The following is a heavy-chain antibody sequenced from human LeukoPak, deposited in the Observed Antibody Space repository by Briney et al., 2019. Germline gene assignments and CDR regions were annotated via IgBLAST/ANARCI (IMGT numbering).Heavy chain of an antibody. D-gene: IGHD3-10*01. Sequence: SVKVSCKASGGTFSSYAISWVRQAPGQGLEWMGGIIPIFGTANYAQKFQGRVTITADKSTSTAYMELSSLRSEDTAVYYCVRGPRGYYYYGMDVWGKGTTVTVSS. CDR3: VRGPRGYYYYGMDV. CDR2: IIPIFGTA. CDR1: GGTFSSYA. J-gene: IGHJ6*04. V-gene: IGHV1-69*06.